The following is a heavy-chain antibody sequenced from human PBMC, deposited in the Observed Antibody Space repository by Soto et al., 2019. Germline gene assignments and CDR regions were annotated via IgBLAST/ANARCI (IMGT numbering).Heavy chain of an antibody. D-gene: IGHD6-19*01. J-gene: IGHJ4*02. CDR1: GFTFSGYE. Sequence: VQLVESGGGLVQPGGSLRLSCEVSGFTFSGYEMNWVRQAPGKGLEWVSYISPGGDRIYYAESLKGRITISRDNARNSLSLQMNILSDEDTAVYYCTKSADSAGWGVDFWGQVTLVTVSS. CDR3: TKSADSAGWGVDF. V-gene: IGHV3-48*03. CDR2: ISPGGDRI.